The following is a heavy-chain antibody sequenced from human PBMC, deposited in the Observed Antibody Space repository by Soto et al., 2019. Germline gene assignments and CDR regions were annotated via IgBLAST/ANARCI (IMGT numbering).Heavy chain of an antibody. CDR2: IYSGGIK. CDR3: VRDFGSSSEGGMDV. V-gene: IGHV3-53*01. CDR1: VFTVIINY. J-gene: IGHJ6*02. D-gene: IGHD6-6*01. Sequence: GWSLRLSCASSVFTVIINYMSWVRQAPGKGLEWVSVIYSGGIKFYADSVTGRFTISRDNSKNTLYLQMNNSRGEDTAVYYCVRDFGSSSEGGMDVWGQGTTVTVSS.